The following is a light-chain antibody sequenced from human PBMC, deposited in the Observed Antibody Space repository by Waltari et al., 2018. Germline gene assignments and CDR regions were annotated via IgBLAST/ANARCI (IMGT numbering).Light chain of an antibody. J-gene: IGLJ2*01. CDR1: SSDVGNYKR. V-gene: IGLV2-23*02. CDR3: SSYAGSSKGV. Sequence: QSALTQPASVSGSPGQSITISCTGTSSDVGNYKRVSWYQQHPGKAPKRMIYAVSTRPSWVSDRFSGSKAGDMASLTISGLQPEDEAEYFCSSYAGSSKGVFGGGTKVTVL. CDR2: AVS.